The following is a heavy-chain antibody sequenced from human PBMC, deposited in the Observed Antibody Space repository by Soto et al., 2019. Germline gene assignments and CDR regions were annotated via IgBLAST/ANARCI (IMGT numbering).Heavy chain of an antibody. J-gene: IGHJ4*02. CDR2: INHSGST. V-gene: IGHV4-34*01. CDR1: GGSFSGYY. D-gene: IGHD6-13*01. CDR3: ARGRKAAAAWPLWY. Sequence: SETLSLTCAVYGGSFSGYYWSWIRQPPGKGLEWIGEINHSGSTNYNPSLKSRVTISVDTSKNQFSLKLSSVTAADTAVYYCARGRKAAAAWPLWYWGQGTLVTVSS.